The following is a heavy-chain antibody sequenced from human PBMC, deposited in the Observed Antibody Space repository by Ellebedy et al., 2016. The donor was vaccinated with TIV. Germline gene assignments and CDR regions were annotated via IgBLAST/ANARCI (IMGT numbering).Heavy chain of an antibody. J-gene: IGHJ4*02. Sequence: GESLKISXAASGFTFSNHYMHWVRQAPGKGLVWVSRINSDGSSTSYADSVKGRFTISRDNAKNTLYLQMNSLRAEDTAVYYCARGSDYYDSSGYYNAPFDYWGQGALVTVSS. V-gene: IGHV3-74*01. D-gene: IGHD3-22*01. CDR3: ARGSDYYDSSGYYNAPFDY. CDR2: INSDGSST. CDR1: GFTFSNHY.